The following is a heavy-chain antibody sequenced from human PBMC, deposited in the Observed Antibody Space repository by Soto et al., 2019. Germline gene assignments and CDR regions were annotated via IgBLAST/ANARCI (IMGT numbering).Heavy chain of an antibody. V-gene: IGHV3-23*01. CDR1: GFTFSSYA. Sequence: GGSLRLSCAASGFTFSSYAMSWVRQAPGKGLEWVSAISGSGGSTYYADSVKGRFTISRDNSKNTLYLQMDSLRAEDTAVYYCAKVGGSSGWYNYFDYWGQGTLVTVSS. CDR2: ISGSGGST. J-gene: IGHJ4*02. CDR3: AKVGGSSGWYNYFDY. D-gene: IGHD6-19*01.